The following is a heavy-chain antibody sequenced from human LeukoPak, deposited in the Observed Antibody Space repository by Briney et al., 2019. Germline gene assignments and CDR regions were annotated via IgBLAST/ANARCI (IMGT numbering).Heavy chain of an antibody. CDR1: GYTFTGYY. Sequence: ASVKVSCKASGYTFTGYYMHWVRQAPGQGLEWMGWINPNSGGTNYAQKFQGRVTMTRDTPISTAYMELSRLRSDDTAVYYCASDIVVVPAVRYYFDYWGQGTLVTVSS. J-gene: IGHJ4*02. V-gene: IGHV1-2*02. D-gene: IGHD2-2*01. CDR3: ASDIVVVPAVRYYFDY. CDR2: INPNSGGT.